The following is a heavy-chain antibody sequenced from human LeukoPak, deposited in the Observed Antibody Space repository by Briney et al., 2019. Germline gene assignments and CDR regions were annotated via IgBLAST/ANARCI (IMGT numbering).Heavy chain of an antibody. D-gene: IGHD3-3*01. J-gene: IGHJ5*02. CDR2: ISYSGST. Sequence: SEPLSLPCTVSDGSISSSSYYWGWIRQPPGKGLEWIGSISYSGSTYYNSSLKSRVTISVDTSKNQFSLKLSSVTAADTAVYYCARHIASIFGVLKPWGQGTLVTVSS. CDR1: DGSISSSSYY. CDR3: ARHIASIFGVLKP. V-gene: IGHV4-39*01.